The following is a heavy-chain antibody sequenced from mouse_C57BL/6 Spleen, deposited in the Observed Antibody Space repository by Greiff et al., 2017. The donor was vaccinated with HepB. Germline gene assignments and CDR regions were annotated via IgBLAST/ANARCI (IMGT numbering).Heavy chain of an antibody. CDR2: IDSSDSYT. V-gene: IGHV1-50*01. J-gene: IGHJ4*01. D-gene: IGHD1-1*01. Sequence: QVQLQQSGAELVKPGASVKLSCKASGYTFTSYWMQWVNQRPGQGLEWIGEIDSSDSYTNYKQKFKGKATLTVDTSSSTAYMQLSSLTSEDAAVYYCARSRYYGSSYDYAMDDRGQGTSVTVAS. CDR1: GYTFTSYW. CDR3: ARSRYYGSSYDYAMDD.